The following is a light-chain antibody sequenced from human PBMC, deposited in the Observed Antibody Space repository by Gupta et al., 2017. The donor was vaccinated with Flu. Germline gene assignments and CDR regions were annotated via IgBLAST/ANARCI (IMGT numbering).Light chain of an antibody. CDR2: EVS. CDR1: SSAVGVYDY. Sequence: QSALTQPASVSGSPGQSITVSCTGTSSAVGVYDYVSWYQQHPGKAPKVIIYEVSNRPSGVSNRFSGSKSGNTASLTISGLQAEDEADYYCTSYTSTNTLAVFGGGTKVTVL. CDR3: TSYTSTNTLAV. J-gene: IGLJ2*01. V-gene: IGLV2-14*01.